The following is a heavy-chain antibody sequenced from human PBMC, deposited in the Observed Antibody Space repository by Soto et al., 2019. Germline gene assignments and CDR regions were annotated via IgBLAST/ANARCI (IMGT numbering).Heavy chain of an antibody. Sequence: QVQLVESGGGVVQPGRSLRLSCAASGFTFSNYGMQWVRQAPGKGLEWVAVISYDGGNEDYAGSVKGRFTISRYNSKNPLYLQMNNLRAEDMAVYYCAKGSPYNYGSWGYFDYWGQGSLVTVSS. CDR2: ISYDGGNE. CDR1: GFTFSNYG. D-gene: IGHD3-10*01. V-gene: IGHV3-30*18. CDR3: AKGSPYNYGSWGYFDY. J-gene: IGHJ4*02.